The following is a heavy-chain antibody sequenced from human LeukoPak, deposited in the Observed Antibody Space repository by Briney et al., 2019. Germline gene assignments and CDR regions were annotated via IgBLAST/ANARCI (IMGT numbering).Heavy chain of an antibody. CDR3: ARGLTH. CDR1: GGSFSGYY. J-gene: IGHJ4*02. Sequence: ETLSLTCSVYGGSFSGYYWRWIRQPPGKGLEWIGEINHSGNSNYNPSLKSRVTISVDTSKNQFSLKLNSVTAADTGVYYCARGLTHWGQGTLVTVSS. CDR2: INHSGNS. V-gene: IGHV4-34*01.